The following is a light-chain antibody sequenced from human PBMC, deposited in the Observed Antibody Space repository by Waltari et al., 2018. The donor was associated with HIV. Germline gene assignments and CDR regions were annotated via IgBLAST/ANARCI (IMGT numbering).Light chain of an antibody. CDR3: QQYNNWPRT. CDR2: GAS. Sequence: EIVMTQSPATLSVSPGERGTLSCSASQNVITHLAWYQQKFGQAPRLLIYGASTRATGIPARFSGGGSGTEFTLTISSLQSEDFAIYYCQQYNNWPRTFGQGTKVEVK. V-gene: IGKV3-15*01. CDR1: QNVITH. J-gene: IGKJ1*01.